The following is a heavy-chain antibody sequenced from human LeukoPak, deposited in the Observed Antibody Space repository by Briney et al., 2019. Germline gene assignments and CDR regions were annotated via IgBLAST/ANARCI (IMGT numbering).Heavy chain of an antibody. V-gene: IGHV3-7*01. CDR3: ARGLPNYYDSSGYYQTFDY. J-gene: IGHJ4*02. CDR2: IKQDGSER. D-gene: IGHD3-22*01. Sequence: GGSLRLSCAASGFTFSSYWMSWVRQAPGKGLEWVANIKQDGSERYYVDSVKGRFTISRDNAKNSLYLQMNSLRAEDTAVYYCARGLPNYYDSSGYYQTFDYWGQGTLVTVSS. CDR1: GFTFSSYW.